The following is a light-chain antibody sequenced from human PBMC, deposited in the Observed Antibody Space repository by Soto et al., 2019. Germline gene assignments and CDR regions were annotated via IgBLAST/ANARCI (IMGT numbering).Light chain of an antibody. Sequence: IVLTQSPVTLSLSPGERATLSCRASQTVSTNYLAWYQQKPGQAPRLLIYAASTRAPGISARFSGSGSGTEFTLTISTLQSEDFAVYYCQEYLQWPPGMFGQGTTVDMK. J-gene: IGKJ1*01. CDR2: AAS. CDR1: QTVSTNY. CDR3: QEYLQWPPGM. V-gene: IGKV3-15*01.